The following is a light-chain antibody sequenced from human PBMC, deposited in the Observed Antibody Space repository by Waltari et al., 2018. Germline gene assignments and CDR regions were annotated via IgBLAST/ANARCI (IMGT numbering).Light chain of an antibody. CDR2: DAS. J-gene: IGKJ4*01. CDR1: QSVSAY. Sequence: EVVLTQSPATLSLFPGERATLSCRASQSVSAYLAWYQQKPGQAPRLLIYDASNRATGIPARFSGSGSGTDFTLTISSLEPEDFAVYYCHQRTSWPLTFGGGTKVEIK. V-gene: IGKV3-11*01. CDR3: HQRTSWPLT.